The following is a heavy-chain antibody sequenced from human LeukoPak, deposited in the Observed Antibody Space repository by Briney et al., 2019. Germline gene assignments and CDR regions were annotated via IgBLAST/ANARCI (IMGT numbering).Heavy chain of an antibody. CDR3: ARDQYSSGWPYFGY. V-gene: IGHV1-69*13. Sequence: ASVKVSCKASGGTFSSYAISWVRQAPGQGLEWMGGIIPIFGTANYAQKFQGRVTITADESTSTAYMELSSLRSGDTAVYYCARDQYSSGWPYFGYWGQGTLVTVSS. J-gene: IGHJ4*02. D-gene: IGHD6-19*01. CDR1: GGTFSSYA. CDR2: IIPIFGTA.